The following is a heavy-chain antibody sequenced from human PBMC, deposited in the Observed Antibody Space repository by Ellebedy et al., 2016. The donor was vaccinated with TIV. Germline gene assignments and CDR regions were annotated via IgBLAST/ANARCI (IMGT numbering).Heavy chain of an antibody. V-gene: IGHV3-21*04. CDR1: GFTFSSYS. CDR3: VKGGDSRSYNVLGY. D-gene: IGHD1-26*01. J-gene: IGHJ4*02. Sequence: GESLKISCAASGFTFSSYSMNWVRQAPGKGLEWVSSISSSSSYIYYADSVKGRFTISRDNAKNSLYLQMNSLRAEDTAVYYCVKGGDSRSYNVLGYWGQGVLVTVSS. CDR2: ISSSSSYI.